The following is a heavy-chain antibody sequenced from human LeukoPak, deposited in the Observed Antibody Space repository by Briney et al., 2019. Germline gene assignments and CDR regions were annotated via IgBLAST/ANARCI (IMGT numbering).Heavy chain of an antibody. CDR2: IIPIFGTA. CDR3: ARDFPIKYSGSYCDY. CDR1: GGTFSSYA. V-gene: IGHV1-69*13. J-gene: IGHJ4*02. Sequence: ASVKVSCKASGGTFSSYAISWVRQAPGQGLEWMGGIIPIFGTANYAQKFQGRVTITADESTSTAYMELSRLRSDDTAVYYCARDFPIKYSGSYCDYWGQGTLVTVSS. D-gene: IGHD1-26*01.